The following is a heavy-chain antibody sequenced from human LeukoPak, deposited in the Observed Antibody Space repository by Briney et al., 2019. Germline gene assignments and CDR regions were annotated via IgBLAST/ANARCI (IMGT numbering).Heavy chain of an antibody. V-gene: IGHV4-34*01. J-gene: IGHJ4*02. D-gene: IGHD2-21*01. CDR2: INHSGST. CDR3: ARGDSFSGNIAC. Sequence: PSETLSLICAVYGGSFSGYYWSWIRQPPGKGLEWIGEINHSGSTNYNPSLKSRVTISVDTSKNQFSLKLSSVTAADTAVYYCARGDSFSGNIACWGQGTLVTVSS. CDR1: GGSFSGYY.